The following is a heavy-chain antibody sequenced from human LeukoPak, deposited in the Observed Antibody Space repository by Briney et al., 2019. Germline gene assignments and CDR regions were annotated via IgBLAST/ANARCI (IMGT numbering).Heavy chain of an antibody. CDR1: GFTFSINA. V-gene: IGHV3-30-3*01. J-gene: IGHJ4*02. Sequence: GRSLSLSCEGSGFTFSINAMHWVRQAPGKGLEWLAVISYDGTKQYFADSVKGRFTISRDNVKNSLYLEMNSLRVEDSAVYYCARDHYFDISGYLDYWGQGTPVTVSS. CDR3: ARDHYFDISGYLDY. D-gene: IGHD3-22*01. CDR2: ISYDGTKQ.